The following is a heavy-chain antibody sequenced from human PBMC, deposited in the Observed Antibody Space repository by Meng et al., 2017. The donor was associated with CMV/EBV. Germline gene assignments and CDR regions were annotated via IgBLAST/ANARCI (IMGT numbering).Heavy chain of an antibody. V-gene: IGHV3-21*01. CDR3: ARDPDYDFWSGYSPLDY. Sequence: GESLKISCAASGITLSSYSMNWVRQAPGKGLEWVSSISSSSSYIYYAGSVKGRFTISRDNAKNSLYLQMNSLRAEDTAVYYCARDPDYDFWSGYSPLDYWGQGTLVTVSS. D-gene: IGHD3-3*01. CDR2: ISSSSSYI. J-gene: IGHJ4*02. CDR1: GITLSSYS.